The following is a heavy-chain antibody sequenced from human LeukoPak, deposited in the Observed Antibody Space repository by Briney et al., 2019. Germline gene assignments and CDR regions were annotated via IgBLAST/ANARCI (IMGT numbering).Heavy chain of an antibody. CDR2: IYPGDSAT. J-gene: IGHJ4*02. Sequence: GDSLKISCKGSGFTSTSHWIGWVRQMPEKGLEWMGFIYPGDSATTYSPSFQGQVTISADKSISTAYLQWRSLKASDTAIYYCARHSTYDNGGYYYGYWGQGTLVTVSS. CDR1: GFTSTSHW. CDR3: ARHSTYDNGGYYYGY. V-gene: IGHV5-51*01. D-gene: IGHD3-22*01.